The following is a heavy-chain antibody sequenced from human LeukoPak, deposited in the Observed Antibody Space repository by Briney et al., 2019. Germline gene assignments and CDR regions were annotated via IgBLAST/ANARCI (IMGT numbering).Heavy chain of an antibody. CDR2: INPNSGGT. V-gene: IGHV1-2*02. CDR1: GYTFTSYY. Sequence: ASVKVSCKASGYTFTSYYMHWVRQAPGQGLEWMGWINPNSGGTNYAQKFQGRVTMTRDTSISTAYMELSRLRSDDTAVYYCARAQYYGDRYYFDYWGQGTLVTVSS. D-gene: IGHD4-17*01. CDR3: ARAQYYGDRYYFDY. J-gene: IGHJ4*02.